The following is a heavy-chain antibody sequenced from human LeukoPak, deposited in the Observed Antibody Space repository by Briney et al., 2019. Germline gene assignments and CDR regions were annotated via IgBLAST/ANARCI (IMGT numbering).Heavy chain of an antibody. CDR2: INPNSGGT. Sequence: ASVKVSCKASGYTFTGYYMHWVRQAPGQGLEWMGWINPNSGGTNYAQKFQGRVTMTRDTSISTAYMELSRLRSDDTAMYYCAREKIGTGTILGKDYYYMDVWGKGTTVTVSS. CDR1: GYTFTGYY. CDR3: AREKIGTGTILGKDYYYMDV. V-gene: IGHV1-2*02. D-gene: IGHD1-1*01. J-gene: IGHJ6*03.